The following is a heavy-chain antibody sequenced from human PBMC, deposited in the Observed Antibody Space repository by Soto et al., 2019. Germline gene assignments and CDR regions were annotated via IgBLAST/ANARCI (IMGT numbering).Heavy chain of an antibody. CDR3: ARFQAVAGLGYYFDY. Sequence: PSETLSLTCTVSGGSISSYYWSWIRQPPGKGLEWIGYIYYSGSTNYNPSLKSRVTISVDTSKNQFSLKLSSVTAADTAVYYCARFQAVAGLGYYFDYWGPGTLVTVSS. CDR2: IYYSGST. D-gene: IGHD6-19*01. CDR1: GGSISSYY. J-gene: IGHJ4*02. V-gene: IGHV4-59*01.